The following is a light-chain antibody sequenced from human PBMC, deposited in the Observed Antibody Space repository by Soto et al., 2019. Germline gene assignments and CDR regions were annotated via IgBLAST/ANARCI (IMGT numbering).Light chain of an antibody. Sequence: QSVLTQPASVSGSPGQSITISCTGTSSDVGGFNFVSWYQQHPGKAPKLMIYEVSNRPSGVSNRFSGSKSGNTASLTISGIQAEDEDDYYCSSFTSSSTWVFGGGTQLTVL. CDR1: SSDVGGFNF. V-gene: IGLV2-14*01. CDR3: SSFTSSSTWV. J-gene: IGLJ3*02. CDR2: EVS.